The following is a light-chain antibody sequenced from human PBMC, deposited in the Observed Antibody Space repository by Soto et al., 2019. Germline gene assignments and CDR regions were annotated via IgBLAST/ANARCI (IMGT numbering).Light chain of an antibody. J-gene: IGKJ2*01. CDR3: QQYLTAPQT. Sequence: DIVMTQSPDSLAVSLGERATINCKSSQSVLYSSNNKNHLAWYQQKAGQPPKLLIYWASTRESGVPDRFSGSGSWTDFTLTISSLQAEDVALYYCQQYLTAPQTFGQGTNLEIK. CDR2: WAS. CDR1: QSVLYSSNNKNH. V-gene: IGKV4-1*01.